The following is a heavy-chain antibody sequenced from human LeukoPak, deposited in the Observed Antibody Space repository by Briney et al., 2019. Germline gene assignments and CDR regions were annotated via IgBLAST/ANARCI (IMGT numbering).Heavy chain of an antibody. D-gene: IGHD2-8*01. CDR3: ARSLWTPRGGLRYCTNGVCYPFDY. CDR2: IYHSGST. CDR1: GGSISSGGYS. J-gene: IGHJ4*02. V-gene: IGHV4-30-2*01. Sequence: PSETLSLTCAVSGGSISSGGYSWSWIRQPPGKGLEWIGYIYHSGSTYYNPSLKSRVTISVDTSKNQFSLKLSSVTAADTAVYYCARSLWTPRGGLRYCTNGVCYPFDYWGQGTLVTVSS.